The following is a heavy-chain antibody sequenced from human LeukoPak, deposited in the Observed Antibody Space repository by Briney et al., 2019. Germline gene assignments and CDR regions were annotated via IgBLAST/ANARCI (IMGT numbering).Heavy chain of an antibody. CDR1: GFTFSSYA. CDR2: ISDNGDDT. Sequence: GGSLRLSCAASGFTFSSYAMIWVRQAPGKGLDWVSSISDNGDDTYCADSVKGRFTISRDKSTNTLYLQMNSLRADDTAVYYCAKGYYANYVAVDYWGQGTLVTVSS. V-gene: IGHV3-23*01. CDR3: AKGYYANYVAVDY. D-gene: IGHD4/OR15-4a*01. J-gene: IGHJ4*02.